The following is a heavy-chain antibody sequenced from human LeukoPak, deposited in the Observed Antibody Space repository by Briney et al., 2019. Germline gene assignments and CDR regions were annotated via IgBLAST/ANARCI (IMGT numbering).Heavy chain of an antibody. V-gene: IGHV3-7*01. D-gene: IGHD2-15*01. CDR3: ARGGQTRFDF. Sequence: GGSLRLSCEASGFPFDDYTMSWVRQVPGKGLEWVARIKEDNSDIYYVDSVRGRFTISRDNAKKSLFLQMSSLRAEDTAVYYCARGGQTRFDFWGQGNVVTVSS. CDR1: GFPFDDYT. CDR2: IKEDNSDI. J-gene: IGHJ4*02.